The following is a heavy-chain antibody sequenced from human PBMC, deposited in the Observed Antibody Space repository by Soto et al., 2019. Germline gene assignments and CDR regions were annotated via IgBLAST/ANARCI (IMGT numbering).Heavy chain of an antibody. D-gene: IGHD1-26*01. CDR1: GFTFSSYD. CDR3: ARRGSGSYYDS. V-gene: IGHV3-23*01. Sequence: EVKLLESGGGLVQPGGSLRLSCAASGFTFSSYDMRWVRQAPVKGLEWVSAISGSGGSTYYADSVKGRFTISRDNSKNTLYLQMNSLRAEDTAVYYCARRGSGSYYDSWGQGTLVTVSS. J-gene: IGHJ4*02. CDR2: ISGSGGST.